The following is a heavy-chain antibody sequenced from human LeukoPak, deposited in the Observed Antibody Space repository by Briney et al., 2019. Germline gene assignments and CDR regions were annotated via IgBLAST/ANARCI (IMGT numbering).Heavy chain of an antibody. J-gene: IGHJ4*02. D-gene: IGHD2/OR15-2a*01. V-gene: IGHV3-23*01. Sequence: GGSLRLSCAASGFTFSSHAMSWIRQAPEKGLEWVSSITNDNYDTFYADSVKGRFTISRDESKTTLYLQMKSLRAEDTAVYYCAREGISRKMDFDYWGQGTLVTVSS. CDR1: GFTFSSHA. CDR2: ITNDNYDT. CDR3: AREGISRKMDFDY.